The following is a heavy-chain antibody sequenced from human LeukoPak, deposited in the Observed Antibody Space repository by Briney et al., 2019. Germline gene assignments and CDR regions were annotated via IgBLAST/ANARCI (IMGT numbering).Heavy chain of an antibody. V-gene: IGHV3-30*02. CDR2: IRYDGSNK. J-gene: IGHJ4*02. Sequence: GGSLRLSCAASGFTFSSYAMSWVRQAPGKGLEWVAFIRYDGSNKYYADSVKGRFTISRDNSKNTLYLQMNSLRAEDTAVYYCAKDVNYYDSSAYWGQGTLVTVSS. CDR1: GFTFSSYA. D-gene: IGHD3-22*01. CDR3: AKDVNYYDSSAY.